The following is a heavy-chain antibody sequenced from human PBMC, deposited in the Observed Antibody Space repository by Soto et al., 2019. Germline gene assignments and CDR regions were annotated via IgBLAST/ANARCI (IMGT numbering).Heavy chain of an antibody. J-gene: IGHJ4*02. CDR2: MNPNSGNT. D-gene: IGHD2-2*01. Sequence: ASVKVSCKASGYTFTSSDINWVRQATGQGIEWMGWMNPNSGNTGYAQKFQGRVTMTRNTSISTAYMELSSLRSEDTAVYYCARGSLECSSTSCYEYWGQGTLVTVSS. CDR1: GYTFTSSD. CDR3: ARGSLECSSTSCYEY. V-gene: IGHV1-8*01.